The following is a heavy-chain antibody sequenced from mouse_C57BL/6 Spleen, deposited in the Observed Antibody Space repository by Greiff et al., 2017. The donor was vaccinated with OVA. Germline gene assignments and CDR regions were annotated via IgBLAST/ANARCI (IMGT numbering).Heavy chain of an antibody. CDR3: ARLYYYGSSYDAMDY. CDR2: IDPSDSYT. D-gene: IGHD1-1*01. J-gene: IGHJ4*01. CDR1: GYTFTSYW. V-gene: IGHV1-59*01. Sequence: QVQLQQPGAELVRPGTSVKLSCKASGYTFTSYWMHWVKQRPGQGLEWIGVIDPSDSYTNYNQKFKGKATLTVDTSSSTAYMQLSSLTSEDSAVYYCARLYYYGSSYDAMDYWGQGTSVTVSS.